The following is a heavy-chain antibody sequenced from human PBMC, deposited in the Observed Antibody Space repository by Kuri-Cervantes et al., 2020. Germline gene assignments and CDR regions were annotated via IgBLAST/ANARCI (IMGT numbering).Heavy chain of an antibody. CDR2: IWYDGSNK. D-gene: IGHD3-16*01. Sequence: GESLKISCAASGFTFSSYSMNWVRQAPGKGLEWVAVIWYDGSNKYYADSVKGRFTISRDNSKNTLYLQMNSLRAEDTAVYYCARDPLGGDYFDYWGQGTLVTVSS. CDR1: GFTFSSYS. J-gene: IGHJ4*02. CDR3: ARDPLGGDYFDY. V-gene: IGHV3-33*08.